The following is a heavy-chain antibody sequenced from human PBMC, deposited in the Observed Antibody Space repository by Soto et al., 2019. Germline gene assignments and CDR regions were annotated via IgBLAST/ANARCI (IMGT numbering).Heavy chain of an antibody. CDR1: GFTFVRYD. CDR2: VSHDGSER. J-gene: IGHJ3*02. V-gene: IGHV3-30*18. Sequence: GGSLRLSCAASGFTFVRYDMHWVRQAPGKGLEWVAHVSHDGSERYYADSVKGRFTISRDNSKSTLYLQMNSLRAEDTAVYYCAKVMVVYSGHSAAFDIWGQGTMVTVSS. D-gene: IGHD2-15*01. CDR3: AKVMVVYSGHSAAFDI.